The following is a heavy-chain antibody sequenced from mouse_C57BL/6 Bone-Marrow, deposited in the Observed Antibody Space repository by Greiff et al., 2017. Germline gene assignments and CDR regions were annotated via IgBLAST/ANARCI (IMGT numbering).Heavy chain of an antibody. CDR3: ARSDYSNYYYAMDY. V-gene: IGHV1-63*01. CDR2: IYPGGGYT. CDR1: GYTFTNYW. Sequence: VQLKESGAELVRPGTSVKMSCKASGYTFTNYWIGWAKQRPGHGLEWIGDIYPGGGYTNYNEKFKGKATLTADKSSSTAYMQFSSLTSEDSAIYYWARSDYSNYYYAMDYWGQGTSVTGSS. J-gene: IGHJ4*01. D-gene: IGHD2-5*01.